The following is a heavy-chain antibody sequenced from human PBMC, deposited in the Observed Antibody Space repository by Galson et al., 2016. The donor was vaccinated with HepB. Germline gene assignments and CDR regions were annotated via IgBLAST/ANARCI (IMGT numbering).Heavy chain of an antibody. J-gene: IGHJ5*01. D-gene: IGHD7-27*01. CDR1: GFNFSGYA. CDR2: ISHDGHNE. V-gene: IGHV3-30*04. CDR3: AHLTIWEKWSVP. Sequence: SLRLSCAASGFNFSGYAMHWVRQAPGKGLEWVSLISHDGHNEHLIDSVKGRSTLSRDNSKSILYLQMDRLRPEDTATYYCAHLTIWEKWSVPWGQGTLVIVSS.